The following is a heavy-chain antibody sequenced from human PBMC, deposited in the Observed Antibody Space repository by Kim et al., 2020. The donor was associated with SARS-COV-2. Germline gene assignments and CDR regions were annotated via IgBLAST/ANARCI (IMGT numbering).Heavy chain of an antibody. D-gene: IGHD5-18*01. J-gene: IGHJ3*02. CDR1: GYTFTDYY. CDR2: INPNSGGT. Sequence: ASVKVSCKASGYTFTDYYMHWVRQAPGQGLEWMGWINPNSGGTNYAQKFQGRVTMTRDTSISTAYMELSRLRSDDTAVYYCASVGGYSGRAFDIWGQGTMVTVSS. CDR3: ASVGGYSGRAFDI. V-gene: IGHV1-2*02.